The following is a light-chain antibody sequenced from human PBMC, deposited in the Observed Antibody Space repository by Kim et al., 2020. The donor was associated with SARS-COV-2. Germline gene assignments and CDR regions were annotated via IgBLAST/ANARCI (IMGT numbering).Light chain of an antibody. CDR2: DVS. CDR3: SSYTNSNTWV. Sequence: QSALTQPASVSGSPGQSITISCTGTSSDVGVYDYVSWYQQHPGKAPKLMIYDVSKRPSGVSNRFSGSKSGNTASLTISGLQAEDEADYYCSSYTNSNTWVFGGGTQLTVL. J-gene: IGLJ3*02. V-gene: IGLV2-14*01. CDR1: SSDVGVYDY.